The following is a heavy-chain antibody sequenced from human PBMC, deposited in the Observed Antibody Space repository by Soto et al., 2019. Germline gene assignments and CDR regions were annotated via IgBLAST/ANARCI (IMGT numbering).Heavy chain of an antibody. Sequence: GESLKISCKASGFSFTNYWIAWVRQVPGKGLEWMGIIYPDDSDTRYSPSFQGQVTISADKSINTAYLQWCSLTASDTAIYYCARPGTIGNRRNWLDSWGQGTPLTVSS. D-gene: IGHD1-26*01. CDR1: GFSFTNYW. CDR3: ARPGTIGNRRNWLDS. CDR2: IYPDDSDT. V-gene: IGHV5-51*01. J-gene: IGHJ5*01.